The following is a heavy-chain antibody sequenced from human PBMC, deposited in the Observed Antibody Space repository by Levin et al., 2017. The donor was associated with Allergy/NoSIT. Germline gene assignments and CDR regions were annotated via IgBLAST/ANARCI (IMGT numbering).Heavy chain of an antibody. V-gene: IGHV4-31*03. CDR3: ARDTYYYGAASLDY. CDR2: IYYSGST. Sequence: SETLSLTCTVSGGSISSGGYYWSWIRQHPGKGLEWIGYIYYSGSTYYNPSLKSRVTISVDTSKNQFSLKLSSVTAADTAVYYCARDTYYYGAASLDYWGQGTLVTVSS. CDR1: GGSISSGGYY. J-gene: IGHJ4*02. D-gene: IGHD3-10*01.